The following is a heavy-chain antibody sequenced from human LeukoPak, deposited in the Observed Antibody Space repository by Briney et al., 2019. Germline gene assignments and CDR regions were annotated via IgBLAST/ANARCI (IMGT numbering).Heavy chain of an antibody. D-gene: IGHD1-26*01. CDR3: ARDIHRLKWELRRNWFDP. J-gene: IGHJ5*02. CDR2: ISAYNGNT. CDR1: GYTFSSYD. V-gene: IGHV1-18*01. Sequence: GASVKVSCKASGYTFSSYDISWVRQAPGQGLEWMGWISAYNGNTNYAQKLQGRVTMTTDTSTSTAYMELRSLRSDDTAVYYCARDIHRLKWELRRNWFDPWGQGTLVTVSS.